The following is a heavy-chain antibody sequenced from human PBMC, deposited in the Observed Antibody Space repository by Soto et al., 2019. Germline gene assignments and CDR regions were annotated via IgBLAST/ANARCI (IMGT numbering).Heavy chain of an antibody. D-gene: IGHD5-12*01. V-gene: IGHV3-48*03. CDR2: VSASGGTI. CDR1: GFTFSDYE. CDR3: TKEKSVVDSGYDAFDV. J-gene: IGHJ3*01. Sequence: GGSLRLSCAASGFTFSDYEMVWVRQAPGKGLEWVAYVSASGGTIFYADPVKGRFIISRDNAESSLSLQMNSLRGDDTAVYYCTKEKSVVDSGYDAFDVWGQGTMVTVSS.